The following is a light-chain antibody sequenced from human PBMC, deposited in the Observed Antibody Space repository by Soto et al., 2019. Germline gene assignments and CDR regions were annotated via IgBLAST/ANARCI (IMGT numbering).Light chain of an antibody. J-gene: IGKJ1*01. CDR3: QQYNTYLWT. CDR2: QAS. CDR1: QSISNW. Sequence: DIQMTQSPSTLSASVGDRVTITCRASQSISNWLAWYQQKPGRLPRLLIYQASNLESGVPSRFSGSGSGTEFTLTISSLQPDDFATYYCQQYNTYLWTFGQGTKVDIK. V-gene: IGKV1-5*03.